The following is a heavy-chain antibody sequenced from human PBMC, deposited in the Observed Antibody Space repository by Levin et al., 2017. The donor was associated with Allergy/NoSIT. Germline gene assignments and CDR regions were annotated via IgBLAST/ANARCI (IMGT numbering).Heavy chain of an antibody. V-gene: IGHV1-2*06. CDR3: ARDTMVQGVIMPGYAFDS. J-gene: IGHJ3*02. CDR1: GYTFTGYY. CDR2: INPNSGGT. D-gene: IGHD3-10*01. Sequence: GESLKISCKASGYTFTGYYMHWVRQAPGQGLEWMGRINPNSGGTNYAQKFQGRVTMTRDTSISTAYMELSRLRSDDTAVYYCARDTMVQGVIMPGYAFDSWGQGTMVTVSS.